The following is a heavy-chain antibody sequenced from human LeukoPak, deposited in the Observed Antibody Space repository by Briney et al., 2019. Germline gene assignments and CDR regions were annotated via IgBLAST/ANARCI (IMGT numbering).Heavy chain of an antibody. D-gene: IGHD3-22*01. CDR3: ARDSKWFINDYYYGMDV. CDR2: INPSGGST. Sequence: GASVKVSCKASGYTFTSYYMHWVRQAPGQGLEWMGIINPSGGSTSYAQKFQGRVTMTRDTSTSTAYMELRSLRPDDTAVYYCARDSKWFINDYYYGMDVWGQGTTVTVSS. V-gene: IGHV1-46*01. J-gene: IGHJ6*02. CDR1: GYTFTSYY.